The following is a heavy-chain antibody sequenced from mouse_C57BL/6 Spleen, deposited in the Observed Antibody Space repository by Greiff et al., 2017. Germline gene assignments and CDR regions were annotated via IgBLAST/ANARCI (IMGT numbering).Heavy chain of an antibody. CDR3: ARGGNYNFDY. CDR2: INPSTGGT. V-gene: IGHV1-43*01. D-gene: IGHD2-1*01. CDR1: GYSFTGYY. Sequence: DVKLQESGPELVKPGASVKISCKASGYSFTGYYMHWVKQSSEKSLEWIGEINPSTGGTSYNQKLKGKATLTVDKSSSTAYMQLKSLTSEDSAVYYCARGGNYNFDYWGQGTTRTVSS. J-gene: IGHJ2*01.